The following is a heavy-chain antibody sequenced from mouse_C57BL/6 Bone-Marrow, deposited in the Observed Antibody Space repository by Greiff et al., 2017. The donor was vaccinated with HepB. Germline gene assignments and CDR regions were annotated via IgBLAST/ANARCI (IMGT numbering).Heavy chain of an antibody. Sequence: QVHVKQPGAELVKPGASVKLSCKASGYTFTSYWMQWVKQRPGQGLEWIGEIDPSDSYTNYNQKFKGKATLTVDTSSSTAYMQLSSLTSEDSAVYYCARLRDYDNAMDYWGQGTSVTVSS. J-gene: IGHJ4*01. V-gene: IGHV1-50*01. CDR2: IDPSDSYT. D-gene: IGHD2-4*01. CDR3: ARLRDYDNAMDY. CDR1: GYTFTSYW.